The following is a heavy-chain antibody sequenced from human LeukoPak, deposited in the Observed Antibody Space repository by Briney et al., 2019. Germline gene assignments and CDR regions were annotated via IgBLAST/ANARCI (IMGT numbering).Heavy chain of an antibody. Sequence: ASVKVSCKASGYTFTSYYMHWVRQAPGQGLEWMGWINAGNGNTKYSQKFQGRVTITRDTSASTAYMELSSLRSEDTAVYYCARGDVSYYDSSGYYYWSHYDYWGQGTLVTVSS. CDR3: ARGDVSYYDSSGYYYWSHYDY. CDR2: INAGNGNT. V-gene: IGHV1-3*01. J-gene: IGHJ4*02. D-gene: IGHD3-22*01. CDR1: GYTFTSYY.